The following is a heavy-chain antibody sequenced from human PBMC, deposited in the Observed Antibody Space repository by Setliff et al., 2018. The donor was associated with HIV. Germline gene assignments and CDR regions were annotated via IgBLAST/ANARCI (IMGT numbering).Heavy chain of an antibody. J-gene: IGHJ3*02. V-gene: IGHV3-21*03. CDR2: ISGSNK. D-gene: IGHD1-26*01. CDR1: GFTFSGYN. Sequence: GGSLRLSCAASGFTFSGYNLNWVRQAPGKGLEWVSSISGSNKYYEDSVQGRFTISRDNSKNTLYLQMNSLKTEDTAVYYCTTLVGANPWHDAFDIWGHGTMVTVSS. CDR3: TTLVGANPWHDAFDI.